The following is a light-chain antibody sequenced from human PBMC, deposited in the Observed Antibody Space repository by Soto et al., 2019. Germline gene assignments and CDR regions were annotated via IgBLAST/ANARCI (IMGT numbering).Light chain of an antibody. CDR2: DAS. V-gene: IGKV3-11*01. CDR1: QSVSSN. J-gene: IGKJ5*01. CDR3: QQRSNWIT. Sequence: EIVMTQSPATLSVSPGERATLSCSASQSVSSNLAWYQQKPGQAPRLLIYDASNRATGIPARFSGSGSGTDFTLTISSLEPEDFAVYYCQQRSNWITFGQGTRLEIK.